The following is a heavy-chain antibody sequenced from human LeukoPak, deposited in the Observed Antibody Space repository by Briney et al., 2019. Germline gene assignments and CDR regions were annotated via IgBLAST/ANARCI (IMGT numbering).Heavy chain of an antibody. CDR2: INQDGGVK. V-gene: IGHV3-7*01. J-gene: IGHJ5*02. D-gene: IGHD1-7*01. CDR1: GFSFSNYW. Sequence: GGPLRLSCAASGFSFSNYWMSWVRQAPGKGLEWVANINQDGGVKYYVDSVKGRFTISRDNAENSLYLQMNSLRAEDTALYFCARAGTYETTWYHWGQGTLVTVSS. CDR3: ARAGTYETTWYH.